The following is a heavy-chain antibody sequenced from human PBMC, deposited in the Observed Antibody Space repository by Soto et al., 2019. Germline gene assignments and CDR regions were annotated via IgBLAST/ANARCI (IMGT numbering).Heavy chain of an antibody. CDR2: IYYSGST. D-gene: IGHD3-3*01. V-gene: IGHV4-30-4*01. CDR1: GGSISSGDYY. Sequence: QVQLQESGPGLVKPSQTLSLTCTVSGGSISSGDYYWSWIRQPPGKGLEWSGNIYYSGSTYYNPSLKRRVTISVDTSKNRFSLKLSSVTAADTAVYYCARDLRITIFGVVNDYFDYWGQGTLVTVSS. J-gene: IGHJ4*02. CDR3: ARDLRITIFGVVNDYFDY.